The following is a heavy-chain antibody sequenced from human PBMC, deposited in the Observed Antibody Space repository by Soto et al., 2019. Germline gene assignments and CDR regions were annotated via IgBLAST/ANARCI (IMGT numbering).Heavy chain of an antibody. CDR2: TYYRGGT. V-gene: IGHV4-61*01. J-gene: IGHJ4*02. D-gene: IGHD2-2*01. CDR1: GGSVSSNSY. Sequence: QVQLQESGPGLVKPSETLSLPCSVSGGSVSSNSYWSWIRQPPGKGLEWIGYTYYRGGTKYSPSLKSRVTISVDTSKNQCSLRLSPVTATDTAVYYCARDLGQGNTPAINYFDFWGQGILVTFSS. CDR3: ARDLGQGNTPAINYFDF.